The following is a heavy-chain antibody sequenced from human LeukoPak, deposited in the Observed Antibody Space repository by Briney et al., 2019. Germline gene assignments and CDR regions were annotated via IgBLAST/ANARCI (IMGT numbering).Heavy chain of an antibody. CDR2: MNPNSGNT. Sequence: ASVKVSCKASGYTFTSYDINWVRQATGQGLEWMGWMNPNSGNTGYAQKFQGRVTMTRNTSISTAYMELSSLRSEDTAVYYCARGALRFLEWLKVYYYYMDVWGKGTTVTVSS. V-gene: IGHV1-8*01. D-gene: IGHD3-3*01. CDR1: GYTFTSYD. CDR3: ARGALRFLEWLKVYYYYMDV. J-gene: IGHJ6*03.